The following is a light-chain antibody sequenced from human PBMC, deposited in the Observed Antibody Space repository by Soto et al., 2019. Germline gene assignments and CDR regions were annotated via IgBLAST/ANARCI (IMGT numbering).Light chain of an antibody. J-gene: IGKJ5*01. CDR2: DAS. V-gene: IGKV3-15*01. CDR1: QSVSSN. Sequence: EIVMTQSLGTLSVSPGERATLSCRASQSVSSNLAWYQQKPGQAPRLLISDASTRATGIPARFSGSGSGTEFTLTVSSLQSEDFAVYYCQQYIKWPITFGQGTRLEIK. CDR3: QQYIKWPIT.